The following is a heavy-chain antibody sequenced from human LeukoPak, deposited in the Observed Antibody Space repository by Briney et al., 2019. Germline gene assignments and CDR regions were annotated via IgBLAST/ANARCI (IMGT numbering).Heavy chain of an antibody. D-gene: IGHD3-10*01. CDR2: ISPNSGGT. CDR3: AIPLWFGELPSTDNDY. Sequence: ASVKVSCKASGYTFTGYYMHWVRQAPGQGLEWMGWISPNSGGTNYAQKFQGRVTMTRDTSISTAYMELSRLRSDDTAVYYCAIPLWFGELPSTDNDYWGQGTLVTVSS. J-gene: IGHJ4*02. CDR1: GYTFTGYY. V-gene: IGHV1-2*02.